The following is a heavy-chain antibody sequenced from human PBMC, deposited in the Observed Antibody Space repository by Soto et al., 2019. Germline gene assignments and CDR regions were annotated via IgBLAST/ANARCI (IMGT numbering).Heavy chain of an antibody. CDR2: ISGKNGNT. V-gene: IGHV1-18*04. CDR3: ARVSSSIVVVPDYGMDV. D-gene: IGHD2-15*01. Sequence: QVQRVQSGVEVKKPGASVKVSCKASGYTFISHGISWVRQAPGQGLEWMGWISGKNGNTNYAQKLQGRVTLTTDTSTSTAYMELRSLRSDDTAVYYFARVSSSIVVVPDYGMDVWGQGTTVTVSS. CDR1: GYTFISHG. J-gene: IGHJ6*02.